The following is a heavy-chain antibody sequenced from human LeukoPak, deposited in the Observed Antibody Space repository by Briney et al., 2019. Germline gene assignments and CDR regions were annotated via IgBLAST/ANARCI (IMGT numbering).Heavy chain of an antibody. Sequence: GASVKVSCRAPGDSFNEYYVHWVRQAPGQGLEWMGWIVPITGDTRYAPRFQGGVTLSSDTSTSTAYLELSSLRSDDTAVFYCATATRYDSSDARSHYFDLWGRGTLITVSS. CDR2: IVPITGDT. CDR1: GDSFNEYY. J-gene: IGHJ2*01. CDR3: ATATRYDSSDARSHYFDL. D-gene: IGHD3-22*01. V-gene: IGHV1-2*02.